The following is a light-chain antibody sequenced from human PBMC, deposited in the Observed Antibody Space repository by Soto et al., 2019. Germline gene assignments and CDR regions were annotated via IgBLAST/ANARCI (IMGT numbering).Light chain of an antibody. Sequence: DIQMTQSPSSLSASVGDRVTITCRASQGINTYLAWYQHKPGKAPKLLIYAASSLQSGVPSRFSGSGSGTDFTLTISSLQPEDFATYYCQQGNSFPLTFGGGTKVEIK. CDR1: QGINTY. CDR2: AAS. CDR3: QQGNSFPLT. V-gene: IGKV1-12*01. J-gene: IGKJ4*01.